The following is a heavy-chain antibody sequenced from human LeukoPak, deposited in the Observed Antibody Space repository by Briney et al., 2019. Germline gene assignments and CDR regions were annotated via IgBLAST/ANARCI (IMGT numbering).Heavy chain of an antibody. Sequence: GGSLRLSCAASGFTFSSYAMSWVRQAPGKGLEWVSAISGSGGSTYYADSVKGRFTISRDNSKNTLYLQMNSLRAEDTALYYCADSNYWYPVDYWGQGTLVTVSS. CDR2: ISGSGGST. J-gene: IGHJ4*02. V-gene: IGHV3-23*01. CDR3: ADSNYWYPVDY. CDR1: GFTFSSYA. D-gene: IGHD4-11*01.